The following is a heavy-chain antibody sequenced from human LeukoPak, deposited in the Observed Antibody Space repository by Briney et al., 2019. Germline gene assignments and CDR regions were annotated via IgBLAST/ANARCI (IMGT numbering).Heavy chain of an antibody. D-gene: IGHD2-8*01. CDR3: ARVYLERLTAGYFDH. J-gene: IGHJ4*02. CDR2: ISYDGRQN. Sequence: PGRSLRLSCAASGFIFSTYAMNCVREAPGKGLEWVAVISYDGRQNYYADSVKGRFTISRDNSKNTLYLQMNSLRDEDSAAYYCARVYLERLTAGYFDHWGQGTWVTVSP. V-gene: IGHV3-30*04. CDR1: GFIFSTYA.